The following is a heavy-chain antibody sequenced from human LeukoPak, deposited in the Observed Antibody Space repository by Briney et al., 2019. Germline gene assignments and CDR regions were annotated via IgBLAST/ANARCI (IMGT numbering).Heavy chain of an antibody. Sequence: PGRSLRLSCAASGFTFSSYGMHWVRQAPGKGLEWVAVISYDGSNKYYADSVKGRFTISRDNSKNTLYLQMNSLRAEDTAVYYCARGKSRFPRWAGLPRATTGYGMDVWGQGTTVTVSS. CDR3: ARGKSRFPRWAGLPRATTGYGMDV. CDR2: ISYDGSNK. V-gene: IGHV3-30*03. CDR1: GFTFSSYG. D-gene: IGHD1-26*01. J-gene: IGHJ6*02.